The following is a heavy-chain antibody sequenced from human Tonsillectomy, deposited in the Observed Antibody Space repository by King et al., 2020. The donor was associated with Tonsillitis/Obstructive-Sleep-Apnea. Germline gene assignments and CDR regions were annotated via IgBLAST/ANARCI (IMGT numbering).Heavy chain of an antibody. Sequence: LVSSWVCLVQPGGSLRLSCAASGFTLSSYWMYWVRQAPGKGLVGVSHIHSDGSSISYADSVKGRFTISRDNAKNTLYLQMNSLRDEDTAIYYCAREVTISDFAFDIWGQGTVVTVSS. CDR2: IHSDGSSI. CDR3: AREVTISDFAFDI. D-gene: IGHD3-3*01. CDR1: GFTLSSYW. J-gene: IGHJ3*02. V-gene: IGHV3-74*01.